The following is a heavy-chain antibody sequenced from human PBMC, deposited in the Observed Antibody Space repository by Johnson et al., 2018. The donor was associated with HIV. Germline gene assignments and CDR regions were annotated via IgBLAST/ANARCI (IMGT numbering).Heavy chain of an antibody. CDR3: AKPLVGATRDDAFDV. CDR1: GFSFSNYA. J-gene: IGHJ3*01. V-gene: IGHV3-30*04. D-gene: IGHD1-26*01. Sequence: VQLVESGGGVVQPGRSLRLSCAASGFSFSNYAMHWVRQAPGKGLEWVAVISYDGSNKYYADSVKGRFTTSRDNAKNSLYLQMNSRRAEDTAVYYCAKPLVGATRDDAFDVWGQGTLVTVSS. CDR2: ISYDGSNK.